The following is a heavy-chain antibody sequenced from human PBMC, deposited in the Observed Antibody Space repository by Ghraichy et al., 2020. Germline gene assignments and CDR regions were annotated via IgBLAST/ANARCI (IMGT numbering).Heavy chain of an antibody. CDR3: ARWGLWGYSYGQAGAFDI. D-gene: IGHD5-18*01. Sequence: SETLSLTCTVSGGSISSSSYYWGWIRQPPGKGLEWIGEIYHSGSTNYNPSLKSRVTISVDKSKNQFSLKLSSVTAADTAVYYCARWGLWGYSYGQAGAFDIWGQGTMVTVSS. J-gene: IGHJ3*02. CDR2: IYHSGST. CDR1: GGSISSSSYY. V-gene: IGHV4-39*07.